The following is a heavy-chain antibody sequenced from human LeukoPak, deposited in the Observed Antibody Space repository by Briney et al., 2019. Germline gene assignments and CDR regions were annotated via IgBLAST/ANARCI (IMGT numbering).Heavy chain of an antibody. V-gene: IGHV3-74*01. Sequence: PGGSLRLSCAASGFTFNNYWMPWVRQAPGKGLVWVSRIKGDGSHTIYADSVKGRFTISRDNAKNTLYLQMKSLRAEDTAVYYCVRDWDHFDFDSWGQGTLVTVSS. CDR2: IKGDGSHT. J-gene: IGHJ5*01. CDR1: GFTFNNYW. CDR3: VRDWDHFDFDS. D-gene: IGHD3-9*01.